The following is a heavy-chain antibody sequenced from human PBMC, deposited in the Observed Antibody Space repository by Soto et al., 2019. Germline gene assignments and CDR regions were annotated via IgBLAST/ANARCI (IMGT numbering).Heavy chain of an antibody. V-gene: IGHV3-23*01. CDR1: GFTFSTYA. CDR3: AKEGMGALPPYYYYCYLDV. Sequence: EVQLLESGGGLVQPGGSLRLSCAAAGFTFSTYAMSWVRQAPGKGLEWVSGISGSGGSTYYADSVKGRFTISRDNSKNTLYLQMNSLRAEYTAIYYCAKEGMGALPPYYYYCYLDVWGKGTTVTVSS. D-gene: IGHD1-26*01. CDR2: ISGSGGST. J-gene: IGHJ6*03.